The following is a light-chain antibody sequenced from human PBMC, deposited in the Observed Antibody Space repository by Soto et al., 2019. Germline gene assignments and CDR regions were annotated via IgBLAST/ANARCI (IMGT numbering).Light chain of an antibody. CDR2: WAS. V-gene: IGKV3-15*01. J-gene: IGKJ1*01. CDR1: QSISRY. Sequence: EIVLTQSPATLSVSPGERATLSCRASQSISRYLAWYQQKPGQPPRLLIYWASTRESGVPDRFSGSGSGTDFTLTISSLQAEDVAVYYCHQISTIPWAFGQGTKVEIK. CDR3: HQISTIPWA.